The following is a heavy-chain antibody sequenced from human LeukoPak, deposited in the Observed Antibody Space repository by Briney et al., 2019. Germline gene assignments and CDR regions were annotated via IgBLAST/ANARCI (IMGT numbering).Heavy chain of an antibody. CDR2: IYTSGST. V-gene: IGHV4-4*07. CDR3: AGVEEQQLVVRSYFDY. J-gene: IGHJ4*02. D-gene: IGHD6-13*01. CDR1: GGSISSYY. Sequence: ASETLSLTCTVSGGSISSYYWSWIRQPAGKGLEWIGRIYTSGSTNYNPSLKSRVTISVDKSKNQFSLKLSSVTAADTAVYYCAGVEEQQLVVRSYFDYWGQGTLVTVSS.